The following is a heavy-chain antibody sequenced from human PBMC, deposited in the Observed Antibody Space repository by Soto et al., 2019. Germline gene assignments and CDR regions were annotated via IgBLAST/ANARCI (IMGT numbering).Heavy chain of an antibody. CDR1: GGSFSGYY. CDR3: ARGLRLVRGVQPDDY. Sequence: QVQLQQWGAGLLKPSETLSLTCAVYGGSFSGYYWSWIRQPPGKGLEWIGEINHSGSTNYNPFLKSRVTISVDTSKNQFSLKLSSVTAADTAVYYCARGLRLVRGVQPDDYWGQGTLVTVSS. J-gene: IGHJ4*01. CDR2: INHSGST. D-gene: IGHD3-10*01. V-gene: IGHV4-34*01.